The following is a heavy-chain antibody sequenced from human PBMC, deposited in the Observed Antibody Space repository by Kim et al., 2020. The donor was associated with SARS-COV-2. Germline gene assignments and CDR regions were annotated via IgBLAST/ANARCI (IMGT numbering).Heavy chain of an antibody. J-gene: IGHJ4*02. Sequence: GGSLRLSCAASGFTFSSYWMSWVRQAPGKGLEWVANIKQDGSEKYYVDSVKGRFTISRDNAKKSLYLQMNSLRAEDTAVYYCARTPKLLWFGECFDYWGQGTLVTVSS. CDR1: GFTFSSYW. CDR3: ARTPKLLWFGECFDY. D-gene: IGHD3-10*01. CDR2: IKQDGSEK. V-gene: IGHV3-7*03.